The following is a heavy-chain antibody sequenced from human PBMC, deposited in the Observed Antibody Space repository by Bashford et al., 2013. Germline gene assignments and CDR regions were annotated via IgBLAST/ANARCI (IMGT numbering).Heavy chain of an antibody. D-gene: IGHD4-17*01. J-gene: IGHJ5*02. CDR2: ISGSGSNT. CDR1: GFTFSSYA. V-gene: IGHV3-23*01. CDR3: AKDPDSGDYRVT. Sequence: SGGSLRLSCAASGFTFSSYAMSWVRQGSREGGWMGFSAISGSGSNTFYADSVKGRFTISRDNSKNTLYLQMNSLRAEDTAVYYCAKDPDSGDYRVTWGQGTLVTVSS.